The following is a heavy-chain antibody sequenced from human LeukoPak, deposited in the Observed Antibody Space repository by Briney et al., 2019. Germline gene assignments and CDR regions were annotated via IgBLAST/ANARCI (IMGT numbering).Heavy chain of an antibody. CDR3: ARISSSNWYNERGAFDV. Sequence: SETLSLTCTVSGGSISSYYWSWVRQPPGKGLEWIGFVYYTGSTNYSPSLKSRVTISVDTSKNQFSLKMRSVTAADTAVYYCARISSSNWYNERGAFDVWGQGTMVTVSS. V-gene: IGHV4-59*01. D-gene: IGHD6-13*01. CDR1: GGSISSYY. J-gene: IGHJ3*01. CDR2: VYYTGST.